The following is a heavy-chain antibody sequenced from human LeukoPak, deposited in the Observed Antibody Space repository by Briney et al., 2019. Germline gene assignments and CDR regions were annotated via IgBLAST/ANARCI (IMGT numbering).Heavy chain of an antibody. J-gene: IGHJ4*02. CDR2: ISYDGSNK. V-gene: IGHV3-30*18. CDR3: AKDGQEIGSSDYFDS. D-gene: IGHD2/OR15-2a*01. Sequence: GGSLRLSCAASGFTFSSYGMHWVRQAPGKGLEWVAVISYDGSNKYYADSVKGRFTISRDNSKNTLYLQMNSLRAEDTAVYYCAKDGQEIGSSDYFDSWGQGTLVTVSS. CDR1: GFTFSSYG.